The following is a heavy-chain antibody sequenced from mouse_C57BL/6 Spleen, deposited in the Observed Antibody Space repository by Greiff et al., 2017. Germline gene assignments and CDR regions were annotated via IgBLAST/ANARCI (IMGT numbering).Heavy chain of an antibody. CDR1: GYTFTSYW. Sequence: QVQLQQPGAELVKPGASVKMSCKASGYTFTSYWITWVKQRPGQGLEWIGDIYPGSGSTNYNEKFKSKATLTVDTSSSTAYMQLSSLTSEDSAVYYCARKSRQLRLLGYWGQSTTLTVSS. V-gene: IGHV1-55*01. CDR2: IYPGSGST. CDR3: ARKSRQLRLLGY. J-gene: IGHJ2*01. D-gene: IGHD3-2*02.